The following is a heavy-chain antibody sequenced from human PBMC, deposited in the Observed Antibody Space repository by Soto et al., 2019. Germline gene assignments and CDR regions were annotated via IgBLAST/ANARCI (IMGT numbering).Heavy chain of an antibody. J-gene: IGHJ4*02. CDR1: GFTFSSYA. CDR2: ISGSGGST. CDR3: AKDLTVTTLPSYFDY. D-gene: IGHD4-17*01. Sequence: GGSLRLSCAASGFTFSSYAMSWVRQAPGKGLEWVSAISGSGGSTYYADSVKGRFTISRDNSKNTLYLQMNSLRAEDTAVYYCAKDLTVTTLPSYFDYWGQGTLVTVSS. V-gene: IGHV3-23*01.